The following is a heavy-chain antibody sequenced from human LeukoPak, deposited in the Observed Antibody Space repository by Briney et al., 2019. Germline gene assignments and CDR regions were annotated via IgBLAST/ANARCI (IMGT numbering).Heavy chain of an antibody. CDR1: GFTLRSAW. Sequence: GGSLRLSCAASGFTLRSAWMSWVSQAPGKGLEWVGRFKSNTDGGTADYGAPVKGRFTISRDDSKNTLYLQMNSLKTGDTAVYYCTTERYFDILTGYSPFDSWGQGTLVTVSS. J-gene: IGHJ4*01. V-gene: IGHV3-15*01. CDR2: FKSNTDGGTA. D-gene: IGHD3-9*01. CDR3: TTERYFDILTGYSPFDS.